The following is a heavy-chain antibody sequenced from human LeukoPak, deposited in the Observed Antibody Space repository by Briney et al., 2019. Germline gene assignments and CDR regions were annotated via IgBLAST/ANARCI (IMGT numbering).Heavy chain of an antibody. CDR1: GYTFTGYY. D-gene: IGHD1-26*01. Sequence: ASVKVSCKASGYTFTGYYMHWVRQAPGQGLEWMGWINPNSGGTNYAQKFQGRVTMTRDTSTSTAYMELSRLRSDDTAVYYCARDKWELRGRNWFDPWGQGTLVTVSS. J-gene: IGHJ5*02. CDR3: ARDKWELRGRNWFDP. V-gene: IGHV1-2*02. CDR2: INPNSGGT.